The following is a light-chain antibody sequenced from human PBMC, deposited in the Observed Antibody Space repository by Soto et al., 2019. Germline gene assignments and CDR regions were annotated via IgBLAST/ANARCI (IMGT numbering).Light chain of an antibody. V-gene: IGLV2-18*02. CDR2: EVI. J-gene: IGLJ1*01. CDR3: YSYTSRSTYV. CDR1: SSDVGSYNR. Sequence: QSALTQPPSVSGSPGQSVTISCTGTSSDVGSYNRVSWYKQPPGAAPKLVIYEVIHRPSGVPDRFSGSKSGNTASLTISGLQAEDEADFYCYSYTSRSTYVFGTGTKVTVL.